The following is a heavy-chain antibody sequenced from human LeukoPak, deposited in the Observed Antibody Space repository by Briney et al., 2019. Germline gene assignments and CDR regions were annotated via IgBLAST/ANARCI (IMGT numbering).Heavy chain of an antibody. CDR3: GSMGVSDY. J-gene: IGHJ4*02. V-gene: IGHV3-73*01. CDR1: GFTFCGSA. Sequence: GGSLRLSCAASGFTFCGSAMHWVRQASGKGLEWVGRIRSKANSCATAYAASVKGRFTISRDDSKNTAYLQMNSLKTEDTAVYSCGSMGVSDYWGQGTLVTVSS. CDR2: IRSKANSCAT. D-gene: IGHD3-16*01.